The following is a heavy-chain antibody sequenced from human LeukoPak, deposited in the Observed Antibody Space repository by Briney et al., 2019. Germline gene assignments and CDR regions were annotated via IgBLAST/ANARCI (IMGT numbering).Heavy chain of an antibody. J-gene: IGHJ4*02. CDR2: IWYDGSNK. Sequence: GGSLRLSCAASGFTFSSYGMHWVRQAPGKGLEWVAVIWYDGSNKYYADSVKGRFTISRDNSKNTLYLQMNSLRAEDTAVYYCAKARRITGTTGAFDYWGQGTLVTVSS. CDR3: AKARRITGTTGAFDY. D-gene: IGHD1-7*01. CDR1: GFTFSSYG. V-gene: IGHV3-33*06.